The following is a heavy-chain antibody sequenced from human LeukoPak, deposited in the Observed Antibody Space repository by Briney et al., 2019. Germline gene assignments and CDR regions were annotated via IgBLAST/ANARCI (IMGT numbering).Heavy chain of an antibody. J-gene: IGHJ4*02. V-gene: IGHV3-74*01. Sequence: GGSLRLSCAASGLTLRSYWMHWVRQAPGKGLVWVSHINTDGTATTYADSVKGRFTISRDNAKNTLYLQMNSLRAEDTAVYYCVRDSNLSFDYWGQGALVTVSS. CDR3: VRDSNLSFDY. CDR1: GLTLRSYW. CDR2: INTDGTAT. D-gene: IGHD1-14*01.